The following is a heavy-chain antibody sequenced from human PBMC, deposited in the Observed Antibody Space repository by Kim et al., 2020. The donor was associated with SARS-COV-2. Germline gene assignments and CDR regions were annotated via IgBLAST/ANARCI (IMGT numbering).Heavy chain of an antibody. Sequence: QKFQGRVTITADESTSTAYMELSSLRSEDTAVYYCASYWAVIVVPAAFFYWGQGTLVTVSS. J-gene: IGHJ4*02. D-gene: IGHD2-2*01. V-gene: IGHV1-69*01. CDR3: ASYWAVIVVPAAFFY.